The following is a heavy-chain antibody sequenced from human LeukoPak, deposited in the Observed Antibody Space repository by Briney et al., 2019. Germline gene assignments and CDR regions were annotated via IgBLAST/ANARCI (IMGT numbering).Heavy chain of an antibody. D-gene: IGHD1-26*01. V-gene: IGHV5-51*01. CDR1: GYSFTTYW. CDR3: AISGSYSPSNFDC. Sequence: GESLKISCKGSGYSFTTYWIGWVRQMPGKGLEWMGIIYPGDSDTRYSPSFQGQVTISADKSISTAYLQWSSLEASDTAIYYCAISGSYSPSNFDCRGQGTLVTVSS. CDR2: IYPGDSDT. J-gene: IGHJ4*02.